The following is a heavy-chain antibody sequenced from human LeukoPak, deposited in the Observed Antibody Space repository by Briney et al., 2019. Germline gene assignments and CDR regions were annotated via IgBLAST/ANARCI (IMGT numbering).Heavy chain of an antibody. CDR3: AKEYAGSHYYYYYMDV. J-gene: IGHJ6*03. V-gene: IGHV3-30*02. Sequence: GGSLRLSCAASGFTFSSHGMHWVRQAPGKGLEWVAVIWYGGSNKYYADSVKGRLTISRDNSKRTLYLQMNSLRAEDTAVYYCAKEYAGSHYYYYYMDVWGKGTTVTVSS. CDR1: GFTFSSHG. CDR2: IWYGGSNK.